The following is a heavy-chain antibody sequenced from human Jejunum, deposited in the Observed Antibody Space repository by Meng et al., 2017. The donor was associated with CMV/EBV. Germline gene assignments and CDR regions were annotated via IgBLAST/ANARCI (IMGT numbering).Heavy chain of an antibody. J-gene: IGHJ3*02. CDR3: ARAQNIAAGGYDAFDI. Sequence: GFTFNTYTMYWVRQAPGKGLQGVAVISYDGTNKYYTDSVKGRLTISRDNSESTLYLQMNSLRAEDTAVYYCARAQNIAAGGYDAFDIWGQGTMVTVSS. V-gene: IGHV3-30-3*01. CDR1: GFTFNTYT. D-gene: IGHD6-13*01. CDR2: ISYDGTNK.